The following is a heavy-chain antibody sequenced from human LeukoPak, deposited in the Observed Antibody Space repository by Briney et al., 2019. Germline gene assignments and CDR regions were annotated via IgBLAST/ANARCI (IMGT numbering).Heavy chain of an antibody. J-gene: IGHJ4*02. CDR2: TYYRSKWNN. V-gene: IGHV6-1*01. Sequence: SQTLSLTCAISGDSVSGNSAVAWNWLRQSPSRGLEWLGRTYYRSKWNNDYAVSVKSRININPDTSKNQFSLHLNSVTPEETAVYYCARGRNSGFDYWGQGTLVTVSS. D-gene: IGHD2/OR15-2a*01. CDR3: ARGRNSGFDY. CDR1: GDSVSGNSAVA.